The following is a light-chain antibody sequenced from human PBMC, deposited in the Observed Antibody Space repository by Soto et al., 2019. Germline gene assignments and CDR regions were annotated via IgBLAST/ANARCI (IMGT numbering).Light chain of an antibody. J-gene: IGLJ1*01. V-gene: IGLV2-23*01. Sequence: QSALTQPASVSGSPGQSITISCTGTSSDVGSYNLVSWYQHHPGKAPKLMIYEGSKWPSGVSDRFSGSKSGNTASLTISGLQAEDEADYYCCSYAGSRTYVFGPGTKLTVL. CDR2: EGS. CDR1: SSDVGSYNL. CDR3: CSYAGSRTYV.